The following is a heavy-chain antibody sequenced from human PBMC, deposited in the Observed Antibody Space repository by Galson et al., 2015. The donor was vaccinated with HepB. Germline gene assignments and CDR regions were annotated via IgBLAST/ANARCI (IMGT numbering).Heavy chain of an antibody. Sequence: SLRLSCAASGFTFSSYAFHWVRQAPGKGLEWVAVISYDGSNKNYADSVKGRFTISRDESRNTLHLHMNSLRAEDTAIYYCARDKDPSRTWVDGLIYYGLAVWGQGTTVTVSS. V-gene: IGHV3-30*04. J-gene: IGHJ6*02. CDR1: GFTFSSYA. CDR3: ARDKDPSRTWVDGLIYYGLAV. D-gene: IGHD6-13*01. CDR2: ISYDGSNK.